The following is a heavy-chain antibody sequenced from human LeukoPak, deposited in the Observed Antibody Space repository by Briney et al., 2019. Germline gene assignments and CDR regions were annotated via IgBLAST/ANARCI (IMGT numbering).Heavy chain of an antibody. Sequence: PGGPLRLSCVASGFSFSSNSMNWVRQAPGKGLEWVSSISSSSSYIHYADSVKGRFTISRDNAKNSLYLQMNSLRAEDTAVYYCARGAEYCSSTSCDIVYWGQGTLGTVSS. D-gene: IGHD2-2*02. CDR2: ISSSSSYI. V-gene: IGHV3-21*04. CDR1: GFSFSSNS. J-gene: IGHJ4*02. CDR3: ARGAEYCSSTSCDIVY.